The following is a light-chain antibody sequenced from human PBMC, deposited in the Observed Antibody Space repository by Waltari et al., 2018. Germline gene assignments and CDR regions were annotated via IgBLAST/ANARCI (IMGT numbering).Light chain of an antibody. CDR3: QQYYTTPWT. J-gene: IGKJ1*01. Sequence: DIVMTQSPDSLAVSLGERATIHCKSIQSIFYSSNNKDYLAWYQLKPGQPPKLLIYWASTRESGVPDRFSGSGTGTDFTLTISSLQTEDVATYYCQQYYTTPWTFGQGTKVEIK. CDR1: QSIFYSSNNKDY. V-gene: IGKV4-1*01. CDR2: WAS.